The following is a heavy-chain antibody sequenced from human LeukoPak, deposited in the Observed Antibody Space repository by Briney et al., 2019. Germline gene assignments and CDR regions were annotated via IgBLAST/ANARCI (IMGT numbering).Heavy chain of an antibody. J-gene: IGHJ4*02. CDR1: GFTFTASG. Sequence: GGSLRLSCAASGFTFTASGMQWVRQAPGKGLEWVAFIEYDSTKRNYVDSVKGRFSISRDNSKNTLYLQMNSLRAEDTAVYYCAKDRLHCSGGSCYSGYFDYWGQGTLVTVSS. D-gene: IGHD2-15*01. CDR3: AKDRLHCSGGSCYSGYFDY. CDR2: IEYDSTKR. V-gene: IGHV3-30*02.